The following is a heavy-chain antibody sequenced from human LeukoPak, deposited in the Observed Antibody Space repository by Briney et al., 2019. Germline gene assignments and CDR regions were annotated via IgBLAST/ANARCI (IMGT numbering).Heavy chain of an antibody. CDR1: GGSISSYY. CDR2: IYYSGST. J-gene: IGHJ4*02. CDR3: NSVTIFGVVFDY. Sequence: SETLSLTCTVSGGSISSYYWSWIRQPPGKGLEWIGYIYYSGSTNYNPSLKSRVTISVDTSKNQFSLKLSSVTAADTAVYYCNSVTIFGVVFDYWGQGTLVTVSS. V-gene: IGHV4-59*08. D-gene: IGHD3-3*01.